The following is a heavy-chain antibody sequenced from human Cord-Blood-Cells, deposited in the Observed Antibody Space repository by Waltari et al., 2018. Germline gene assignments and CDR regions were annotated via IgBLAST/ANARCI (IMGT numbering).Heavy chain of an antibody. J-gene: IGHJ4*02. CDR1: GGSFSGYY. D-gene: IGHD3-10*01. CDR3: AQLKNSGSYYNYFDY. Sequence: QVQLQQWGAGLLKPSETLSLTCAVYGGSFSGYYWSWIRQPPGKGLEWIGEINHSGSTNYNPSLKSRVTIPVDTSKNQFSLKLSSVTAADTAVYYCAQLKNSGSYYNYFDYWGQGTLVTVSS. V-gene: IGHV4-34*01. CDR2: INHSGST.